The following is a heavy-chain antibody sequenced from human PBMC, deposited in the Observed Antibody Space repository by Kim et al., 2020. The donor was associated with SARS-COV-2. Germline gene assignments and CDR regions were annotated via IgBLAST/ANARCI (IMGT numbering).Heavy chain of an antibody. D-gene: IGHD2-2*01. J-gene: IGHJ4*02. Sequence: GGSLRLSCAASGFTFSSHVMNWVRQAPGRRLEWVSVISSASAGGGTYYADSVKGRFTISRDNSKNTLYLQMNSLRAEDTAIYYCAKEFCSGTSCRDTYWGQGTLVTVSS. V-gene: IGHV3-23*01. CDR2: ISSASAGGGT. CDR3: AKEFCSGTSCRDTY. CDR1: GFTFSSHV.